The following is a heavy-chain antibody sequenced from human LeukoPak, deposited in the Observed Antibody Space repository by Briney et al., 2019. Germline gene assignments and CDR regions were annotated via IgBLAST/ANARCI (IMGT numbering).Heavy chain of an antibody. CDR3: ARIGHEDYYFDY. CDR2: IYYSGST. J-gene: IGHJ4*02. V-gene: IGHV4-59*01. Sequence: SETLSLTCTVSGGSISSYYWSWIRQPPGKGLEWLGFIYYSGSTNYNPSLKSRVTISLDTSRNQFSLKLSSVTAADTAVYYCARIGHEDYYFDYWGQGTLVTVSS. CDR1: GGSISSYY.